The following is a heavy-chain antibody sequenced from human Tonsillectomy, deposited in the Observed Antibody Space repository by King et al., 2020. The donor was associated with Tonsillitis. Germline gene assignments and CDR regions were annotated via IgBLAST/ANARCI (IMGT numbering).Heavy chain of an antibody. D-gene: IGHD4-23*01. J-gene: IGHJ4*02. V-gene: IGHV3-7*03. CDR3: ARDRTDYGGNFDGFDY. CDR1: GFTFSSYW. Sequence: VQLVESGGGLVQPGGSLRLSCAASGFTFSSYWVTWVRQAPGKGLEWVASIKQDGSEEYYADSVKGRFTISRDNTKNSLYLQMNSLRAEDTDVYYCARDRTDYGGNFDGFDYWGQGALVTVSS. CDR2: IKQDGSEE.